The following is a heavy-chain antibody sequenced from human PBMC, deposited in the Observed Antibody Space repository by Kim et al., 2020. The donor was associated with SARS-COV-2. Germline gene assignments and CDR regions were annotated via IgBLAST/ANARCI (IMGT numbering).Heavy chain of an antibody. CDR3: ARDLGCSGGSCYGTRWNWFDP. D-gene: IGHD2-15*01. Sequence: SETLSLTCTVSGGSISSNYWSWIRQPAGKGLEWIGRIYTSGSTNYNPSLKSRVTMSVDTSKNQFSLKLSSVTAADTAVYYCARDLGCSGGSCYGTRWNWFDPWGQGTLVTVSS. V-gene: IGHV4-4*07. CDR2: IYTSGST. J-gene: IGHJ5*02. CDR1: GGSISSNY.